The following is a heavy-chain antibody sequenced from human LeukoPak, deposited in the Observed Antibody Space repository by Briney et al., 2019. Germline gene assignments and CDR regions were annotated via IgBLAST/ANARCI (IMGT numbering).Heavy chain of an antibody. CDR2: IYISGTT. J-gene: IGHJ3*01. V-gene: IGHV4-4*07. CDR1: DGSISSSY. Sequence: SETLSLTCTVSDGSISSSYWSWIRQPAGKGLEWIGRIYISGTTNYNPSLKSRVTMSVDTSKNQFSLKVTSVTAADTAVYYCARWVSHGFDVWGQGTMVTVSS. CDR3: ARWVSHGFDV.